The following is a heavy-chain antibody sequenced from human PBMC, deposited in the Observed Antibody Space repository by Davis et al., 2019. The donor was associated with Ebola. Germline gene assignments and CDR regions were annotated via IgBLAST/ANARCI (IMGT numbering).Heavy chain of an antibody. CDR3: ARVASYGDYFDY. CDR2: TYYSGST. J-gene: IGHJ4*02. Sequence: LRLSCAVSGGSISSGGYSWSWIRQPPGKGLEWIGYTYYSGSTHYNPSLKIRVTISGDTSRNQFSLKLSSVTAADTAVYYCARVASYGDYFDYWGLGTLVTVSS. D-gene: IGHD5-18*01. CDR1: GGSISSGGYS. V-gene: IGHV4-30-4*07.